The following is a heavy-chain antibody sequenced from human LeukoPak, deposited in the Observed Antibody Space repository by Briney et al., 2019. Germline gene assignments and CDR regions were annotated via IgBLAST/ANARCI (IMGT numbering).Heavy chain of an antibody. CDR1: GDSFTSYW. Sequence: GESLKISCKGFGDSFTSYWIGWVGQMPGKGLEWMGIIYPGDSDTRYSPSFQGQVTISADKSISTAYLQWSSLKASDTAIYYCARRDSETKDLDYWGQGTLVTVSS. D-gene: IGHD2-15*01. CDR2: IYPGDSDT. J-gene: IGHJ4*02. CDR3: ARRDSETKDLDY. V-gene: IGHV5-51*01.